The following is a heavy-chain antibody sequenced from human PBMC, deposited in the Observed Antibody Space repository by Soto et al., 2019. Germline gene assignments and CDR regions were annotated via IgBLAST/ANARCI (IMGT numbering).Heavy chain of an antibody. D-gene: IGHD3-10*01. CDR1: GYTFAIYY. V-gene: IGHV1-46*01. CDR3: ASQLLGVASFDY. CDR2: INPRGDST. Sequence: GASVEVSCKASGYTFAIYYRHWVRQAPGQGLEWMGRINPRGDSTTYAQEFQGRVTMTRDTSSSTVYMELSSLRSEDTAVYYCASQLLGVASFDYWGQGALVTVPQ. J-gene: IGHJ4*02.